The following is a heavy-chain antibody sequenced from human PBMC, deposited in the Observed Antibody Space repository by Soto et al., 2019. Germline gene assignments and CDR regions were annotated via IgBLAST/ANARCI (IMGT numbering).Heavy chain of an antibody. CDR1: GYSFTSYW. J-gene: IGHJ3*02. Sequence: PGESLKISCKGSGYSFTSYWIGWVRQMPGKGLEWMGIIYPGDSDTRYSPSFQGQVTISADKSISTAYLQWSSLKASDTAMYYCATHDFWSGYYRTGDDAFDIWGQGTIVTVSS. D-gene: IGHD3-3*01. CDR2: IYPGDSDT. V-gene: IGHV5-51*01. CDR3: ATHDFWSGYYRTGDDAFDI.